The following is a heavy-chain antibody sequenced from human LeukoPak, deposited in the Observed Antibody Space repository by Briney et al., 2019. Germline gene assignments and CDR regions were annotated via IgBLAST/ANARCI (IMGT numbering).Heavy chain of an antibody. D-gene: IGHD3-10*01. CDR1: GYTFTGYY. J-gene: IGHJ5*02. CDR3: ARCRGSGLTGFPNWFDP. CDR2: INPNSGGT. V-gene: IGHV1-2*02. Sequence: ASVKVSCKASGYTFTGYYMHWVRQAPGQGLEWMGWINPNSGGTNHAQKFQGRVTMTRDTSISTAYMELSRLRSDDTAVYYCARCRGSGLTGFPNWFDPWGQGTLVTVSS.